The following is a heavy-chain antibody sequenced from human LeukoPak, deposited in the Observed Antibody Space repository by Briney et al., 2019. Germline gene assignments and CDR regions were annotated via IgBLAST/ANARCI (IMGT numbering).Heavy chain of an antibody. V-gene: IGHV3-30*18. CDR1: GFTLTNYG. J-gene: IGHJ3*02. D-gene: IGHD6-19*01. CDR2: ISYDGSNK. Sequence: VGALRLSCAASGFTLTNYGIHLVRQAPGPGLEWGAVISYDGSNKYYADSVKGRFTIPRDNSKNTLYLQRNSLGADDTAVYYCAKDHQAVAGTGNTFDIWGQGTMVTVSS. CDR3: AKDHQAVAGTGNTFDI.